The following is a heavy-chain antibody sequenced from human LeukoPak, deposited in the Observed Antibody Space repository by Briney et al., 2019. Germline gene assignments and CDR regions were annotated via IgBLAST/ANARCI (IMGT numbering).Heavy chain of an antibody. Sequence: PGGSLRLSCAASGFIFSSYAMSWVRQAPGKGLEWVSAISGSGGSTYYADSVKGRFTISRDNSKNTLYLQMNSLRAEDTAVYYCAKDKFWFGYWGSSDFPRWFDPWGQGTLVTVSS. V-gene: IGHV3-23*01. D-gene: IGHD7-27*01. CDR2: ISGSGGST. J-gene: IGHJ5*02. CDR1: GFIFSSYA. CDR3: AKDKFWFGYWGSSDFPRWFDP.